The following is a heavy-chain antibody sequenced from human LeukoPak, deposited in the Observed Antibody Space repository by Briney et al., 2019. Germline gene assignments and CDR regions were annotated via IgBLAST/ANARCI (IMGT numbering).Heavy chain of an antibody. V-gene: IGHV3-30*18. J-gene: IGHJ4*02. CDR1: GFTLSSYG. CDR2: VSNDGNSK. Sequence: GRSLRLSCAASGFTLSSYGIHWVRQAPGKGLEWVAAVSNDGNSKYYADSVKGRFTISRDNSKSTLFLQMDSLRDEDSAVYYCAKVAVRGLNYFDYWGQGTLVTVSS. CDR3: AKVAVRGLNYFDY.